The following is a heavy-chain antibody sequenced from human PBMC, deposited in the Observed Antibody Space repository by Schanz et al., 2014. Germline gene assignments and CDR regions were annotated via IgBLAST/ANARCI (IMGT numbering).Heavy chain of an antibody. D-gene: IGHD3-10*01. V-gene: IGHV1-18*01. CDR2: INAHTGNT. J-gene: IGHJ6*02. CDR1: GYIFGSHG. CDR3: VRDAGWAFGDYHGMDV. Sequence: QLMQSGSEVRKPGASVKVSCKASGYIFGSHGMTWVRQAPGQGPELMGWINAHTGNTQYAQKFQGRVNMTRDTSTSTVYMELSSLRSEDTAVYYCVRDAGWAFGDYHGMDVWGQGTSVTVSS.